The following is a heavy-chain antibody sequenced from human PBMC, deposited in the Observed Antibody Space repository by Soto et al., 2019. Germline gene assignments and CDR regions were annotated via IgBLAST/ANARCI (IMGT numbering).Heavy chain of an antibody. CDR2: ISYDGSNK. Sequence: QVQLVESGGGVVQPRRSLRLSCAASGFTFSSYAMHWVRQAPGKGLEWVAVISYDGSNKYYADSVKGRFTISRDNSKNTLYLQMNSLRAEDTAVYYCARGEWELRVMTGFDYWGQGTLVTVSS. J-gene: IGHJ4*02. D-gene: IGHD1-26*01. CDR1: GFTFSSYA. CDR3: ARGEWELRVMTGFDY. V-gene: IGHV3-30-3*01.